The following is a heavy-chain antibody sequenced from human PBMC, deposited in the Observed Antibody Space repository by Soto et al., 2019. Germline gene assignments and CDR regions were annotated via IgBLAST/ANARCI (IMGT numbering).Heavy chain of an antibody. V-gene: IGHV3-33*01. Sequence: QVQLVESGGGVVQPGRSPRLSCAASGFNFNNYGMHWVRQAPGKGLEWVAVIWNDGNGYYYANSVKGRFTISRDNSKNTRYLQMSSLRAEDTAVYYCARRQISPPTRGAASARGGMDVWGQGTTVTVSS. J-gene: IGHJ6*02. CDR3: ARRQISPPTRGAASARGGMDV. CDR2: IWNDGNGY. CDR1: GFNFNNYG. D-gene: IGHD6-13*01.